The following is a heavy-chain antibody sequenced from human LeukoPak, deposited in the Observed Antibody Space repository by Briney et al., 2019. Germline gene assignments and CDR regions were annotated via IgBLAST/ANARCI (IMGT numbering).Heavy chain of an antibody. CDR2: IIPILGIA. CDR1: GGTLSSYA. V-gene: IGHV1-69*04. J-gene: IGHJ4*02. D-gene: IGHD3-22*01. CDR3: ASYIDSSGYYYVDY. Sequence: GASVKVSCKASGGTLSSYAISWVRQAPGQGLEWMGRIIPILGIANYAQKFQGRVTITADKSTSTAYMELSSLRSEDTAVYYCASYIDSSGYYYVDYWGQGTLVTVSS.